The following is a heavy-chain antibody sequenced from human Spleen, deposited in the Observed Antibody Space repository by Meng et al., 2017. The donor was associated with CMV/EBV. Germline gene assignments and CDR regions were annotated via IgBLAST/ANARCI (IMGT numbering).Heavy chain of an antibody. CDR3: ATLDPRDY. J-gene: IGHJ4*02. D-gene: IGHD1-1*01. V-gene: IGHV3-7*01. CDR1: GFTFGGYP. CDR2: VKQDGSEM. Sequence: GESLKISCAASGFTFGGYPMNWVRQAPGQGLEWVASVKQDGSEMYYLDSVKGRFTISRDNAKNSLFLQMNSLRAEDTALYYCATLDPRDYWGQGTLVTVSS.